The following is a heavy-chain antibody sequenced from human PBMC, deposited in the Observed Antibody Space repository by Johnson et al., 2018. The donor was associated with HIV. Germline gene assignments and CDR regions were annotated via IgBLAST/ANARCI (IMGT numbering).Heavy chain of an antibody. CDR1: GFTFSDYY. J-gene: IGHJ3*02. Sequence: QVQLVESGGGLVKPGGSLRLSCAASGFTFSDYYMSWIRQAPGKGLEWISYISSSGNTIYYTDSVNGRFTISRDNAKNSLYLRMNGLRAEDTAVYYCASSQDDAFDIWGQGTMVTVSS. CDR3: ASSQDDAFDI. V-gene: IGHV3-11*01. CDR2: ISSSGNTI.